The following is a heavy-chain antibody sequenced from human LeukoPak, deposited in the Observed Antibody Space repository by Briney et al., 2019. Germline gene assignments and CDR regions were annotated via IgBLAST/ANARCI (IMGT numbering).Heavy chain of an antibody. V-gene: IGHV1-18*01. D-gene: IGHD3-10*01. Sequence: ASVKVSCKASGYTFTSYGISWVRQAPGQGLEWMGWISAYNGNTNYAQKLQGRVTMTTDTSTSTAYMELRSLRSDDTAVYYCARDLVGSGSYYNVHPVLLGYYGMDVWGQGTTVTVSS. CDR2: ISAYNGNT. CDR1: GYTFTSYG. J-gene: IGHJ6*02. CDR3: ARDLVGSGSYYNVHPVLLGYYGMDV.